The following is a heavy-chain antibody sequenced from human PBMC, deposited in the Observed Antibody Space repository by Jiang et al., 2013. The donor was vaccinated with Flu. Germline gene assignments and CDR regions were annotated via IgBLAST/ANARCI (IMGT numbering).Heavy chain of an antibody. V-gene: IGHV1-2*06. D-gene: IGHD3-3*02. CDR3: ARSPIKESITWPGVSLFQY. CDR2: INSNNGGT. CDR1: GYSFTNYY. Sequence: ASGYSFTNYYMHWVRQAPGQGLEWMGRINSNNGGTNYAQQFQGRVTVTSDTSTSTAYMELSSLTSDDTAVYYCARSPIKESITWPGVSLFQYWGPGHPGHRLV. J-gene: IGHJ1*01.